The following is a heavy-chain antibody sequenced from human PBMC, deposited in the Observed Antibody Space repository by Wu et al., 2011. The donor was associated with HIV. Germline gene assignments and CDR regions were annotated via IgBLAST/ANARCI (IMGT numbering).Heavy chain of an antibody. CDR3: ATFNGLRGYSYGYYYYYGMDV. CDR2: FDPEDGET. V-gene: IGHV1-24*01. Sequence: VKKPGASVKVSCKVSGYTLTELSMHWVRQAPGKGLEWMGGFDPEDGETIYAQKFQGRVTMTEDTSTDTAYMELSSLRSEDTAVYYCATFNGLRGYSYGYYYYYGMDVWGQGTTVTVSS. CDR1: GYTLTELS. J-gene: IGHJ6*02. D-gene: IGHD5-18*01.